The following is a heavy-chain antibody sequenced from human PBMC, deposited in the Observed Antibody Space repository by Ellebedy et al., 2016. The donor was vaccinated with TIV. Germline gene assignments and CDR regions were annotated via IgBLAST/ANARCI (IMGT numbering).Heavy chain of an antibody. Sequence: AASVKVSCKASGNSFTTYDIKWVRQASGQGLEWMGWMNPKSGNTGYVQKFQGRVTITADKSTSTAYMELSSLRSEDTAVYYCARDSGAYRGGDCYNIDYWGQGTLVTVSS. CDR1: GNSFTTYD. CDR2: MNPKSGNT. V-gene: IGHV1-8*01. J-gene: IGHJ4*02. CDR3: ARDSGAYRGGDCYNIDY. D-gene: IGHD2-21*02.